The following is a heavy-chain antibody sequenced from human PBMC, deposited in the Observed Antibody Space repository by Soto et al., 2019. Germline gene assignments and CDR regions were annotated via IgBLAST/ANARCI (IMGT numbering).Heavy chain of an antibody. CDR1: GGTFSSYA. CDR2: IVPIVGTT. CDR3: VRVVAIPGYPDH. J-gene: IGHJ4*02. V-gene: IGHV1-69*12. Sequence: QVQLVQSGAEVRQPASSVKVSCKTSGGTFSSYAISWVRQAPGQGLEWMGGIVPIVGTTTYAQKFQGRVTITADEASSTAYMQLSRLRSDDTAVYYCVRVVAIPGYPDHWGQGTLVYVSS. D-gene: IGHD5-12*01.